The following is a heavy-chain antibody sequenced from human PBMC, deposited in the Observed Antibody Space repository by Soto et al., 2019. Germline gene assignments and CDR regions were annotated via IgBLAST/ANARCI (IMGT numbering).Heavy chain of an antibody. CDR3: ARSPWAELIAAAGTGANWIDP. V-gene: IGHV3-30-3*01. Sequence: QVQLVESGGGVVQPGRSLRLSCAASGFTFSSYAMHWVRQAPGKGLEWVAVISYDGSNKYYADSVKGRFTISRDNSKNTLYLQMNSLRAEDTAVYYCARSPWAELIAAAGTGANWIDPWGQGTLVTVSS. D-gene: IGHD6-13*01. CDR1: GFTFSSYA. J-gene: IGHJ5*02. CDR2: ISYDGSNK.